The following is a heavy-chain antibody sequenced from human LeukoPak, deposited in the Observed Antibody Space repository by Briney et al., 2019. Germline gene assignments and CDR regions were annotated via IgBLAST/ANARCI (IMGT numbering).Heavy chain of an antibody. Sequence: SETLSLTCAVYGGSFSGYYWSWIRQPPGKGLEWIGEINHSGSTNYNPSLKSRVTKSVDTSKNQFSLKLSSVTAADTAVYCCARGGYSSGWYSYWGQGTLVTVSS. V-gene: IGHV4-34*01. D-gene: IGHD6-19*01. CDR2: INHSGST. J-gene: IGHJ4*02. CDR1: GGSFSGYY. CDR3: ARGGYSSGWYSY.